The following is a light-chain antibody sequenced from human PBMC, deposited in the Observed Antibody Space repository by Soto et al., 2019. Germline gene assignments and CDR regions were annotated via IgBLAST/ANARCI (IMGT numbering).Light chain of an antibody. CDR2: EVP. CDR3: NSYTTSSTLV. CDR1: SSDVGGYNF. J-gene: IGLJ1*01. Sequence: QSVLTQPASVSGSPGQSITISCTGTSSDVGGYNFVSWYQQHPGKAPKLMIYEVPSRPSGVANRFSGSKSGNTASLTISGLQAEDEADYYCNSYTTSSTLVFGTGTKLTVL. V-gene: IGLV2-14*03.